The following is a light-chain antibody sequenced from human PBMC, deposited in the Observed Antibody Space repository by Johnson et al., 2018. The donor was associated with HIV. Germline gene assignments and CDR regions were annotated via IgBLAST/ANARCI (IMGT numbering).Light chain of an antibody. CDR2: ENN. J-gene: IGLJ1*01. CDR3: GTWDSSRSAAYD. CDR1: SSNIGNNY. V-gene: IGLV1-51*02. Sequence: HSVLTQPPSVSAAPGQKVTISCSGSSSNIGNNYVSWYQQLPGTAPKLLIYENNKRPSGIPDRFSGSKSGTSATLGITGLQTGDEADYYGGTWDSSRSAAYDFGTGTKVTAL.